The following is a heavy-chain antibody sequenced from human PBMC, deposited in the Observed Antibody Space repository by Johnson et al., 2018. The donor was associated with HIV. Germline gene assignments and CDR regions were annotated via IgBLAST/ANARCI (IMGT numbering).Heavy chain of an antibody. Sequence: VQLVESGGGLVQRGGSLRLSCEASGFTLGSYDMHWVRQAAGTGLEWVSEIDSDGSTIYYADSVQGRFTISRDNAKNSLYLQMNSLRAEDTAVYYCAREARRYHYDSSNDAFDIWGQGTMVTVSS. CDR3: AREARRYHYDSSNDAFDI. D-gene: IGHD3-22*01. CDR2: IDSDGSTI. CDR1: GFTLGSYD. V-gene: IGHV3-48*03. J-gene: IGHJ3*02.